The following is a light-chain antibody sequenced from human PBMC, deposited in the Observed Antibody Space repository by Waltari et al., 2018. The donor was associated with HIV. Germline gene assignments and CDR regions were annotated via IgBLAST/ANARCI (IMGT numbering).Light chain of an antibody. J-gene: IGKJ1*01. CDR3: QQYYSSPWT. Sequence: IVMTQSPDSLAVSLGERATIDCRSSQTLLSSSNNKNYLTWYRQKPGQPPKLLLYWASTRESGVPDRFSVSGSGTNFTLTISRLQAEDAATYYCQQYYSSPWTFGQGTKV. V-gene: IGKV4-1*01. CDR2: WAS. CDR1: QTLLSSSNNKNY.